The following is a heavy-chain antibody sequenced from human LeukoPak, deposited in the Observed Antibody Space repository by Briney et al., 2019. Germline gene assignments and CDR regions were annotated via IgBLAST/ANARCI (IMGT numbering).Heavy chain of an antibody. CDR1: GFTFSSYA. CDR3: AKNKQQLDNWFDP. CDR2: ISGSGGST. J-gene: IGHJ5*02. D-gene: IGHD6-13*01. V-gene: IGHV3-23*01. Sequence: GGSLRLSCAASGFTFSSYAMHWVRQAPGKGLEWVSVISGSGGSTYYADSVKGRFTISRDNSKNTLYLQMNSLRAEDTAVYYCAKNKQQLDNWFDPWGQGTLVTVSS.